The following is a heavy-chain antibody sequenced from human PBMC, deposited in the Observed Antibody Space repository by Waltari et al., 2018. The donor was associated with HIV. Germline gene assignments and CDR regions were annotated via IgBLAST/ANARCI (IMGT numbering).Heavy chain of an antibody. CDR1: GYRVTTYW. Sequence: VQLVQSGTEVKKPGESLTISCKASGYRVTTYWLAWVRQRPGKGLEWMGIVYPGDSETRYSPSFEGKVTISVDKSIATAYLQWSSLKASDSAVYYCARPGLAYCGGDCYYHFWGQGTLVSVSS. V-gene: IGHV5-51*01. CDR3: ARPGLAYCGGDCYYHF. J-gene: IGHJ4*02. D-gene: IGHD2-21*02. CDR2: VYPGDSET.